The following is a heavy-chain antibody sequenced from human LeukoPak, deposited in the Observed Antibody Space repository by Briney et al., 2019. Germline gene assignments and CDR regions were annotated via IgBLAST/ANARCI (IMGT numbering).Heavy chain of an antibody. CDR2: ISACPV. D-gene: IGHD4-23*01. J-gene: IGHJ5*02. Sequence: GGSLRLSCAASGFTFSDYYMSWIRQAPGKGLEWVSSISACPVYYADSAKRRFTISRVHSKITLYLQMNSLRAKDTAVYYCAKESSSSTVVTPGGPSAWGQGTLVTVSS. V-gene: IGHV3-11*01. CDR3: AKESSSSTVVTPGGPSA. CDR1: GFTFSDYY.